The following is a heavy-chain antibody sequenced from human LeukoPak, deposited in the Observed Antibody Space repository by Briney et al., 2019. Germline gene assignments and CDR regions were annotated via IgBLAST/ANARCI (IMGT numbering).Heavy chain of an antibody. J-gene: IGHJ3*02. D-gene: IGHD6-13*01. CDR2: IYSGGST. Sequence: GGSLRLSCAASGFTVSSNYMSWVRQAPGKGLEWVSVIYSGGSTYYADSVKGRFTFSRDNSKNTLYLQMNSLRAEDTAVYYCAREGIAAAGKPGHAFDIWGQGTMVTVSS. V-gene: IGHV3-53*01. CDR3: AREGIAAAGKPGHAFDI. CDR1: GFTVSSNY.